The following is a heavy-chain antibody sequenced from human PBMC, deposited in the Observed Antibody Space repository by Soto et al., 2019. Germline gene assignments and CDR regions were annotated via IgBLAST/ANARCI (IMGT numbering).Heavy chain of an antibody. Sequence: QLVESGGGVVPPGASLKPPCPAPGFPFSTFGMHWSPQPPGKGLGGGEVIFYDGNNKVYADSVKGRFTISRDNFKNTVDLVMNNLKVDDTAVYYCAKDLQAYGDYDYYCYGLDVWGQGATVSVSS. V-gene: IGHV3-30*18. D-gene: IGHD4-17*01. J-gene: IGHJ6*02. CDR2: IFYDGNNK. CDR1: GFPFSTFG. CDR3: AKDLQAYGDYDYYCYGLDV.